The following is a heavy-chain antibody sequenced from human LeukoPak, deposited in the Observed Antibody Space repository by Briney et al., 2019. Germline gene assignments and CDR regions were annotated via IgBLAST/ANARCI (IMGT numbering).Heavy chain of an antibody. V-gene: IGHV3-9*01. CDR2: ISWNSGNI. CDR3: ARSSTTVTTRYFDL. Sequence: PGRSLRLSCAASGFTFDDYAMHWVRQAPGKGLEWVSGISWNSGNIGYADSVKGRFTISRDNAKNSLYLQMNSLRAEDTALYYCARSSTTVTTRYFDLWGRGTLVTVSS. CDR1: GFTFDDYA. D-gene: IGHD4-17*01. J-gene: IGHJ2*01.